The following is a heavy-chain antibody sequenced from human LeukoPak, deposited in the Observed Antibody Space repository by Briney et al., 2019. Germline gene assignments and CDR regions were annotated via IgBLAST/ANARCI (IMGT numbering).Heavy chain of an antibody. V-gene: IGHV3-66*01. CDR3: ALGLVTDY. D-gene: IGHD3-9*01. CDR2: IYSGGST. CDR1: GFTFSGYW. J-gene: IGHJ4*02. Sequence: PGGSLRLSCTASGFTFSGYWMNWVRQAPGKGLEWVSVIYSGGSTYYADSVKGRFTISRDNSKNTLYLQMNSLRVEDTAVYYCALGLVTDYWGQGTLVTVSS.